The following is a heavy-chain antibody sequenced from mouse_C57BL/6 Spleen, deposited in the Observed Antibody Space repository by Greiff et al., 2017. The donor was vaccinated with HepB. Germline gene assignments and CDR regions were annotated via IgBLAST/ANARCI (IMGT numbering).Heavy chain of an antibody. D-gene: IGHD2-5*01. Sequence: VKLVESGPELVKPGASVKISCKASGYSFTSYYIHWVKQRPGQGLEWIGWIYPGSGNTKYNEKFKGKATLTADTSSSTAYMQLSSLTSEDSAVYYCARSGSNYYAMDYWGQGTSVTVSS. CDR3: ARSGSNYYAMDY. CDR2: IYPGSGNT. J-gene: IGHJ4*01. V-gene: IGHV1-66*01. CDR1: GYSFTSYY.